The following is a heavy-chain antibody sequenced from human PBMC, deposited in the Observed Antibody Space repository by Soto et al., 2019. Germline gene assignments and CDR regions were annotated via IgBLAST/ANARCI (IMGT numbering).Heavy chain of an antibody. V-gene: IGHV1-69*06. D-gene: IGHD2-15*01. J-gene: IGHJ5*02. CDR3: ARAAICSGGSCYRNWFDP. Sequence: SVKVSCKASGGTFSSYAISWVRQAPGQGLEWMGGIIPIFGTANYAQKFQGRVTITAGKSTSTAYMELSSLRSEDTAVYYCARAAICSGGSCYRNWFDPWGQGTLVTVSS. CDR2: IIPIFGTA. CDR1: GGTFSSYA.